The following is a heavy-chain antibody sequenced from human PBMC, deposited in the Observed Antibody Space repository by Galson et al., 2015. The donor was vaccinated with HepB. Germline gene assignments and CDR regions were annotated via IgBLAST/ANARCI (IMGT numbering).Heavy chain of an antibody. V-gene: IGHV3-30*03. CDR2: ISYDGSNK. Sequence: SLRLSCAASGFTFSHYGMHWVRQAPGKGLEWVAVISYDGSNKHDADSVKGRFTIFRDKSKSTLYLQMNSLRIEDTSVYYCARDRDTAMDRSTGYFDYWGQGTLVTVSS. CDR1: GFTFSHYG. CDR3: ARDRDTAMDRSTGYFDY. J-gene: IGHJ4*02. D-gene: IGHD5-18*01.